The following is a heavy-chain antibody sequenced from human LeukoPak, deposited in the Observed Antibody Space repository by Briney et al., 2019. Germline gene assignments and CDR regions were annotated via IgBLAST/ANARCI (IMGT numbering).Heavy chain of an antibody. CDR3: ARVLVAGKGVDY. V-gene: IGHV1-69*13. CDR1: GGTFSSYA. D-gene: IGHD6-19*01. CDR2: IIPIFGTA. Sequence: ASVKVSCKASGGTFSSYAISWVRQAPGQGLEWMGGIIPIFGTANYAQKFQGRVTITADESTSTAYMELSSLRAEDTAVYYCARVLVAGKGVDYWGQGTLVTVSS. J-gene: IGHJ4*02.